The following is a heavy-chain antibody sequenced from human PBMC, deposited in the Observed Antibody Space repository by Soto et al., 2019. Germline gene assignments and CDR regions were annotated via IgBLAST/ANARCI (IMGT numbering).Heavy chain of an antibody. J-gene: IGHJ3*02. D-gene: IGHD3-10*01. CDR1: GYTFTQYG. CDR3: ARVYGSGSYIAFDI. CDR2: ISAFNGNT. Sequence: QVQLVQSGAEGKKPGASVKVSCKASGYTFTQYGISWLRQAPGQGLAWMGWISAFNGNTKYVENFQDRVTMTTDTSTNTSYMELRSLRSDDTAMYYCARVYGSGSYIAFDIWGQGTMVTVSS. V-gene: IGHV1-18*01.